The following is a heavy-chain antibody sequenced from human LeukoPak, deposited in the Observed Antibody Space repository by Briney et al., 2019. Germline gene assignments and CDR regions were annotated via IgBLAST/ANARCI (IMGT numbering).Heavy chain of an antibody. CDR3: ARDPTSSWETAFDM. Sequence: GGSLRLSCAASGFTFSSYSMNWVRQAPGKWLEWVSSISSSSSYIYYADSVKGRFTISRDNAKNSLYLQMNSLRAEDTAVYYCARDPTSSWETAFDMWGQGTMVTVSS. CDR2: ISSSSSYI. J-gene: IGHJ3*02. D-gene: IGHD1-26*01. V-gene: IGHV3-21*01. CDR1: GFTFSSYS.